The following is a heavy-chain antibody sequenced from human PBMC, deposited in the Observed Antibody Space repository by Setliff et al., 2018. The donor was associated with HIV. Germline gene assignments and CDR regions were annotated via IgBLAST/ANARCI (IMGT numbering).Heavy chain of an antibody. CDR1: GFTFSDYQ. Sequence: GGSLRLSCAASGFTFSDYQMNWVRQAPGKGLEWISYISGSGGTKDYADSVKGRFTVSRDNAKNALYLQMNGLRVEDTAVYYCARDVYYGAGSLLHYYYLDLWGKGTAVTVSS. J-gene: IGHJ6*03. CDR2: ISGSGGTK. CDR3: ARDVYYGAGSLLHYYYLDL. V-gene: IGHV3-11*01. D-gene: IGHD3-10*01.